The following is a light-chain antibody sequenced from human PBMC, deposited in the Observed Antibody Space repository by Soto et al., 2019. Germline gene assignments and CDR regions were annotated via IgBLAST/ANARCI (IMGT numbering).Light chain of an antibody. CDR2: EDN. V-gene: IGLV6-57*04. J-gene: IGLJ1*01. CDR1: SGSIASNY. CDR3: QSYDSSNLFV. Sequence: KFILTQPHSVSESPGKTVTISCTRSSGSIASNYVQWYQQRPGSAPTTVIYEDNQRPSGVPDRFSGSIDSSSNSASLTISGLKTEDEADYYCQSYDSSNLFVFGTGTKVTVL.